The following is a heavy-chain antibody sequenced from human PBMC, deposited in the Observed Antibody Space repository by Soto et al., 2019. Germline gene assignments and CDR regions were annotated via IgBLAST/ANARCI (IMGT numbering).Heavy chain of an antibody. CDR3: AKDSKSVSVSAARVYGMDV. Sequence: GGSLCLSCAGSGFIFSSFAMTWVRQAPGKGLEWVSTTRSNGEHTYYADSVKGRFSVSRDNSKNTLFLEMTSLRAEDSAIYYCAKDSKSVSVSAARVYGMDVWGQGTTVTVSS. CDR1: GFIFSSFA. CDR2: TRSNGEHT. D-gene: IGHD2-2*01. V-gene: IGHV3-23*01. J-gene: IGHJ6*02.